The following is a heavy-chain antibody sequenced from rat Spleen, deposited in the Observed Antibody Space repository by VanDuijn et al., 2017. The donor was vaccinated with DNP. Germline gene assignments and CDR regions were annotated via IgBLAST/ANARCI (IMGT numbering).Heavy chain of an antibody. CDR1: GFTFSNPD. CDR3: ATDPFDY. J-gene: IGHJ2*01. CDR2: ISTSGGRT. Sequence: EVQLVESGGGLVRPGRSMKLSCAASGFTFSNPDMAWVRQAPTKGLEWVASISTSGGRTYYRDSVKGRFTISRDNAKSTLYLQMDSLRSEDTATYYCATDPFDYWGQGVMVTVSS. V-gene: IGHV5-25*01.